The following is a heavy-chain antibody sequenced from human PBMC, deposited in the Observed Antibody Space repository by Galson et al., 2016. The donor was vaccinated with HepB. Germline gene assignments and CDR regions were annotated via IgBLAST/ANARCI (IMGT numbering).Heavy chain of an antibody. CDR2: IIPMFGPP. V-gene: IGHV1-69*13. Sequence: SVKVSCKASGGPFSNYAISWVRQAPGQGLEWMGGIIPMFGPPNYAQKFQARVTITADESTSTAYMELSSLRSEDTAVYYCARRIAVAGSHIDYWGQGTLVTVSS. CDR3: ARRIAVAGSHIDY. CDR1: GGPFSNYA. J-gene: IGHJ4*02. D-gene: IGHD6-19*01.